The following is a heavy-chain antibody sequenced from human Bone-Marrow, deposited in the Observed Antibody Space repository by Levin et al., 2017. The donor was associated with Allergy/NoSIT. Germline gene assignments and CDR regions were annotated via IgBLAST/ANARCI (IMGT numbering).Heavy chain of an antibody. V-gene: IGHV4-59*08. J-gene: IGHJ6*02. CDR2: IYYSGST. CDR1: GGSNSSNY. CDR3: ASLIREDPLTASRPTRHYFYYGMDV. D-gene: IGHD2-21*02. Sequence: SCTVSGGSNSSNYWIWIRQPPGKGLEWIGYIYYSGSTNYNPSLKSRLTLSVDTSKNQFSLKLSSVTAADTAVYFCASLIREDPLTASRPTRHYFYYGMDVWGLGTTVTVSS.